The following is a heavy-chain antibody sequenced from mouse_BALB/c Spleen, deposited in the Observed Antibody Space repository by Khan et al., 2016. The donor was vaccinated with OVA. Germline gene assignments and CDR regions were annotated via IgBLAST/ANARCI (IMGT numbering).Heavy chain of an antibody. J-gene: IGHJ3*01. CDR3: SRDRAYYRNDCWVAY. CDR2: INPSSGYT. CDR1: GYTFTSYT. Sequence: QVRLQQSGAELARPGASVKMSCKASGYTFTSYTIHWIKQRPGQGLEWIGYINPSSGYTNYNQKFKDKATLTADKSYTTAYMQLIILTSDDSAVYYCSRDRAYYRNDCWVAYWGQGTLVTVSA. V-gene: IGHV1-4*01. D-gene: IGHD2-14*01.